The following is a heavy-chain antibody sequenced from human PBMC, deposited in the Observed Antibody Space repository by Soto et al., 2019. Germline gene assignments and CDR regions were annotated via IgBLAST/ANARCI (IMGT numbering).Heavy chain of an antibody. CDR3: AKGPYYDFSSGYSWSDP. J-gene: IGHJ5*02. CDR1: GFTFSSYA. V-gene: IGHV3-23*01. D-gene: IGHD3-3*01. CDR2: ISGSGGST. Sequence: EVQLLESGGGLVQPGGSLRLSCAASGFTFSSYAMSWVRQAPGKGLEWVSAISGSGGSTYYADSVKGRFTISRDNSKNTLYLQMNSLRAEDTAVYYCAKGPYYDFSSGYSWSDPWCQGTLITVSS.